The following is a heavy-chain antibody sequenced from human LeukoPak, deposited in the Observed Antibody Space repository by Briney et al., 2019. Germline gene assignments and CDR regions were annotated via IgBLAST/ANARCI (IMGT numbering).Heavy chain of an antibody. CDR1: GFTFSRYW. Sequence: GGSLRPSCAASGFTFSRYWMHWVRQAPGKGLVWVSHINSDGSSTSYADSVKGRFTISRDNAKNTLYLQMNSLRAEDTAVYYCARRFGLDAFDIWGQGTMVTVSS. V-gene: IGHV3-74*01. D-gene: IGHD3-16*01. J-gene: IGHJ3*02. CDR2: INSDGSST. CDR3: ARRFGLDAFDI.